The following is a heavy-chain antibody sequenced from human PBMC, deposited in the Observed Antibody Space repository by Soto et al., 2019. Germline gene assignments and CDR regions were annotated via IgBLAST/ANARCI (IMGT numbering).Heavy chain of an antibody. CDR2: ISSSSSYI. V-gene: IGHV3-21*01. CDR3: ARDHKAGIDY. J-gene: IGHJ4*02. Sequence: EVQLVESGGGLVKPGGSLRLSCAASGFTFSSYSMNWVRQAPGKGLEWVSSISSSSSYIYYADSVKGRFTISRDNAKNSLYLQMNRLRAEDTAVYYCARDHKAGIDYWGQGTLVTVSS. CDR1: GFTFSSYS.